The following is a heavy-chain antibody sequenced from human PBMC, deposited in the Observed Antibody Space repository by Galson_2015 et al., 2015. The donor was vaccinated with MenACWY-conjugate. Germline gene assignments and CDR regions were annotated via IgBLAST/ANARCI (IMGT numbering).Heavy chain of an antibody. CDR1: GFTFSHYG. V-gene: IGHV3-30*03. D-gene: IGHD6-19*01. CDR3: ARMLSSGWTRQFDY. J-gene: IGHJ4*02. Sequence: SLRLSCAASGFTFSHYGMHWVRQAPGKGLEWVTAISYDGNNKYYADSVKGRFTISRDNSKNTVSLQMNGLTTEDTAVYFCARMLSSGWTRQFDYWGQGTLVAVSS. CDR2: ISYDGNNK.